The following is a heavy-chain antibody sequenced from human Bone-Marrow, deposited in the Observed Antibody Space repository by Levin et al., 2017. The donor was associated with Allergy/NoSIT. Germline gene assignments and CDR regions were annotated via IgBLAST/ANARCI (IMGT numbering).Heavy chain of an antibody. Sequence: SCAASGFTVSSNYMSWVRQAPGKGPEWVSVIYRGGSTYYADSVKGRFTISRDNSKNTLYLQMNSLRAEDTAVYYCARGWFGELLSHWGQGTLVTVSS. CDR2: IYRGGST. CDR3: ARGWFGELLSH. J-gene: IGHJ4*02. V-gene: IGHV3-53*01. CDR1: GFTVSSNY. D-gene: IGHD3-10*01.